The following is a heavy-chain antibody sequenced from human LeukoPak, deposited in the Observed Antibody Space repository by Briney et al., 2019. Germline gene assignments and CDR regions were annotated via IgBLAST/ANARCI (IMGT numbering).Heavy chain of an antibody. D-gene: IGHD5-24*01. CDR1: AFTVSSSF. J-gene: IGHJ3*02. V-gene: IGHV3-53*01. CDR3: ARTNNYALDI. Sequence: AASAFTVSSSFMSWVRQAPGKGLEWVSIIYSNGNTHYADSVRGRFTISRDNSMNTLYLQMNNLRAEDTAVYYCARTNNYALDIWGLGTMVTVSS. CDR2: IYSNGNT.